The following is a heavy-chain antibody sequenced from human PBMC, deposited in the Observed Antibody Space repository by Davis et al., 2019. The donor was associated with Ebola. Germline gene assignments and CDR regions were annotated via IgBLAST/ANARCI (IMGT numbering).Heavy chain of an antibody. CDR1: GGSINNYF. Sequence: SETLSLTCTVSGGSINNYFWSWIRQPPGKGLEWIGYIHYSGTTSKNPSLKSRVTMSVDLSKNQFSLKLTSVTAADTAVDYCATQYSNGWFDPWGQGTLVTVSS. CDR2: IHYSGTT. V-gene: IGHV4-59*01. CDR3: ATQYSNGWFDP. J-gene: IGHJ5*02. D-gene: IGHD2/OR15-2a*01.